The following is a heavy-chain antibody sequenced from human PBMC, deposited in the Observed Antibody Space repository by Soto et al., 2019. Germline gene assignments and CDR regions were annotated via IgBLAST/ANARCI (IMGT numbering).Heavy chain of an antibody. J-gene: IGHJ6*02. CDR3: AASPSFWQNYYYGAMDV. CDR1: GGTFSSYA. Sequence: SVKVSCKASGGTFSSYAISWVRQAPGQGLEWMGGIIPIFGTANYAQKLQERVTITRDLSTNTIYMDLSGLRSEDTAVYYCAASPSFWQNYYYGAMDVWG. CDR2: IIPIFGTA. V-gene: IGHV1-69*05.